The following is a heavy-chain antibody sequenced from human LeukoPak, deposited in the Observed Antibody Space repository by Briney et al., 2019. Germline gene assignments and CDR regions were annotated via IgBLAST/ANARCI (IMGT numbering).Heavy chain of an antibody. V-gene: IGHV3-9*01. CDR3: AKEWIGLFDY. J-gene: IGHJ4*02. D-gene: IGHD3-10*01. CDR1: GFTFDDYA. CDR2: IGWNSGSI. Sequence: GGSLRLSCAASGFTFDDYAMHWVRQAPGKGLEWVSGIGWNSGSIGYADSVKGRFTISRDNAKNSLYLQMNSLRAEDTALYYCAKEWIGLFDYWGQGTLVTVSS.